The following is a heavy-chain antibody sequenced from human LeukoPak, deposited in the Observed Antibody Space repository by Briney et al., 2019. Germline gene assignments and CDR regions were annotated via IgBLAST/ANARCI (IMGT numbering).Heavy chain of an antibody. CDR3: ARGLSDYVWGSYRPRVSFDY. Sequence: GGSLRLSCAASGFIVSGDNMSWVRQSPAKGLEWVATFHSGGDTYYADSVKGRFTISRDNSKNTLYLQMNSLRAEDTAVYYCARGLSDYVWGSYRPRVSFDYWGQGTLVTVSS. V-gene: IGHV3-66*01. CDR1: GFIVSGDN. J-gene: IGHJ4*02. CDR2: FHSGGDT. D-gene: IGHD3-16*02.